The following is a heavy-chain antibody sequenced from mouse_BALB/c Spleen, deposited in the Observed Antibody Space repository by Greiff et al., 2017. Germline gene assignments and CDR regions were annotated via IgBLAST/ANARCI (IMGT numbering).Heavy chain of an antibody. CDR2: ISYSGST. D-gene: IGHD2-10*02. V-gene: IGHV3-8*02. CDR3: ARSGYGNYAWFAY. J-gene: IGHJ3*01. Sequence: EVMLVESGPSLVKPSQTLSLTCSVTGDSITSGYWNWIRKFPGNKLEYMGYISYSGSTYYNPSLKSRISITRDTSKNQYYLQLNSVTTEDTATYYCARSGYGNYAWFAYWGQGTLVTVSA. CDR1: GDSITSGY.